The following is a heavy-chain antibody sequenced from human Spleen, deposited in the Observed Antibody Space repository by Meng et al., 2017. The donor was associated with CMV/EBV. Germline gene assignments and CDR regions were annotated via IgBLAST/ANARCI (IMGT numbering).Heavy chain of an antibody. Sequence: QGRLQGWGAGLLKPSETLSLPCAVYGGSFSGYYWSWIRQPPGKGLEWIGEINHSGSTNYNPSLKSRVTISVDTSKNQFSLKLSSVTAADTAVYYCARGRINWNYGIDYWGQGTLVTVSS. J-gene: IGHJ4*02. D-gene: IGHD1-7*01. CDR1: GGSFSGYY. CDR2: INHSGST. CDR3: ARGRINWNYGIDY. V-gene: IGHV4-34*01.